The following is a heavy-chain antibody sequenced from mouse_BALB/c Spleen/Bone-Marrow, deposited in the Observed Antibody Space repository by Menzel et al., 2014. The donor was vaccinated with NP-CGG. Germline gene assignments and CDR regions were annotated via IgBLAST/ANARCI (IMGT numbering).Heavy chain of an antibody. J-gene: IGHJ1*01. Sequence: EVMLVESGGGSVQPGGSLRLSCATSGFTFTDYYMSWVRQPPGKALEWLGFIRNKAKGYTTDYSASVKGRFTISRDNSQRILYLQMNTLRAEDSATYYCARDENVGIYWYFDVWGAGTTVIASS. CDR1: GFTFTDYY. V-gene: IGHV7-3*02. CDR2: IRNKAKGYTT. CDR3: ARDENVGIYWYFDV.